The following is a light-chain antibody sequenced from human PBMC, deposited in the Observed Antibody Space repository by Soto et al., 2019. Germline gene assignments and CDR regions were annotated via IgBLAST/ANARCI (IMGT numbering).Light chain of an antibody. CDR3: QQYDDLPSIT. CDR1: QDIGNS. CDR2: GAT. V-gene: IGKV1-33*01. J-gene: IGKJ5*01. Sequence: DIKMTQSPSAMSASIVHRHTNTYPASQDIGNSLNWYQQLPGNPPKLLIYGATNLEAGVPLRFSGRGSGTHFTFTIASLEPEDIATYSCQQYDDLPSITVGQGTRLEIK.